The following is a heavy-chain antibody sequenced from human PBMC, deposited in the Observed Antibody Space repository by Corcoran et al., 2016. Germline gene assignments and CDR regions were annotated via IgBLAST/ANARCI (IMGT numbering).Heavy chain of an antibody. CDR3: ARRPTGYCSSTSCFDHGMDV. Sequence: EVQLVQSGAEVKKPGESLRISCKGSGYSFTSYWISWVRQMPGKGLEWMGRIDPIDSYTNYSPSFQGNVTISADKSISTAYLQWSSLKASDTAMYYCARRPTGYCSSTSCFDHGMDVWGQGTTVTVSS. CDR1: GYSFTSYW. CDR2: IDPIDSYT. V-gene: IGHV5-10-1*03. J-gene: IGHJ6*02. D-gene: IGHD2-2*03.